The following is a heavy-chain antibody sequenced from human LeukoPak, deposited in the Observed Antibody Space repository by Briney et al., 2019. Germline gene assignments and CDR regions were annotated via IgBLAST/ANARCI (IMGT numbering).Heavy chain of an antibody. J-gene: IGHJ5*02. CDR2: LYYSGST. V-gene: IGHV4-59*12. D-gene: IGHD3-10*01. CDR3: AREDYYGSGFYNGP. Sequence: SETLSLTCTVSGGSISSYYWSWIRQPPGKGLEWIGYLYYSGSTSYNPSLKSRVTMSVDTSKNQFSLKLSSVTAADTAVYYCAREDYYGSGFYNGPWGQGTLVTVSS. CDR1: GGSISSYY.